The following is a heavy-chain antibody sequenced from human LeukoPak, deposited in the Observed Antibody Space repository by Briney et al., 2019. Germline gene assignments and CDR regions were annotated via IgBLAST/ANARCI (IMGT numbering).Heavy chain of an antibody. CDR2: IYYSGST. V-gene: IGHV4-59*12. D-gene: IGHD3-10*01. CDR3: ARGRRPHYGSGIANWFDP. J-gene: IGHJ5*02. CDR1: GGSISSYY. Sequence: SETLSLTCTVSGGSISSYYWSWIRQPPGKGLEWIGYIYYSGSTNYNPSLKSRVTISVDTSKNQFSLKLSSVTAADTAVYYCARGRRPHYGSGIANWFDPWGQGTLVTVSS.